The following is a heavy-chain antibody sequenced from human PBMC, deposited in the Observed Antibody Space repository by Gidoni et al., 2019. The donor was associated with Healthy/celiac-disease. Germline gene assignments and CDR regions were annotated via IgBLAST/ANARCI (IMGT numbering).Heavy chain of an antibody. CDR3: AKDQVAVAGHEFDY. V-gene: IGHV3-23*01. J-gene: IGHJ4*02. D-gene: IGHD6-19*01. CDR2: ISGSGGRT. CDR1: GFTFSSYA. Sequence: EVPLLESGGGLVQPGGSLRLSCSASGFTFSSYAMSWVRQAPGKGLEWVAAISGSGGRTYYADSVKGRFTISRDNSKNTLYLQMNSLRAEDTAVYYCAKDQVAVAGHEFDYWGQGTLVTVSS.